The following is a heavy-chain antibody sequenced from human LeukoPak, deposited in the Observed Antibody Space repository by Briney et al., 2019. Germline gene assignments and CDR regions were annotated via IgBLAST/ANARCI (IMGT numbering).Heavy chain of an antibody. V-gene: IGHV3-33*01. J-gene: IGHJ1*01. Sequence: GGSLRLSCAASGFTFSSYGMHWVRQAPGKGLEWVAVMWYDGSNKYFADSVKGRFTISRDNSKNTLYLQMNSLRAEDTAVYYCARGRIAAAGTLDFQHWGQGTLVTVSS. D-gene: IGHD6-13*01. CDR2: MWYDGSNK. CDR1: GFTFSSYG. CDR3: ARGRIAAAGTLDFQH.